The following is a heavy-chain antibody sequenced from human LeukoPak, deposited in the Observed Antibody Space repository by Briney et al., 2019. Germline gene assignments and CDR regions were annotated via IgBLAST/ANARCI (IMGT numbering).Heavy chain of an antibody. D-gene: IGHD5-24*01. V-gene: IGHV4-34*01. J-gene: IGHJ4*02. Sequence: PSETLSLTCAVYGGSFSGYYWSWIRQPPGKGLEWIGEINHSGSTNYNPSLKSRVTISVDTSKNQFSLKLSSVTAADTAVYYCASRDGYRTDYWGQGTLVTVSS. CDR3: ASRDGYRTDY. CDR2: INHSGST. CDR1: GGSFSGYY.